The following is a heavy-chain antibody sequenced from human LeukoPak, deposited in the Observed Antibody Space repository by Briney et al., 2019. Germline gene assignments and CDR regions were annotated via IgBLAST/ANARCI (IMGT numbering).Heavy chain of an antibody. V-gene: IGHV4-39*01. Sequence: SETLSLTCTVSGGSISSSSYYWGWIRQPPGKGLERIGSIYYSGSTYYNPSLKSRVTISVDTSKNQFSLKLSSVTAADTAVYYCARHSGGSYYFDYWGQGTLVTVSS. CDR3: ARHSGGSYYFDY. CDR2: IYYSGST. CDR1: GGSISSSSYY. J-gene: IGHJ4*02. D-gene: IGHD1-26*01.